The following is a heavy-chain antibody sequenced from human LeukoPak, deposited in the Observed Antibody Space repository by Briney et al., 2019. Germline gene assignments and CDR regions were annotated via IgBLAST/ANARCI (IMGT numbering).Heavy chain of an antibody. Sequence: SETLSLTCTVSGGSISSGSYYWSWIRQPAGKGLEWIGRIYTSGSTNYNPSLKGRLTISVDTSKNLFSLKLSSVTAADTAVYYCARDPGSGVDYWGQGTLVTVSS. J-gene: IGHJ4*02. CDR3: ARDPGSGVDY. CDR1: GGSISSGSYY. V-gene: IGHV4-61*02. CDR2: IYTSGST. D-gene: IGHD2-15*01.